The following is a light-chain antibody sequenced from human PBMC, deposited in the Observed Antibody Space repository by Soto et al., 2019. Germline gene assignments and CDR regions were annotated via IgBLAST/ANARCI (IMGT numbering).Light chain of an antibody. CDR2: EVS. V-gene: IGLV2-8*01. CDR3: CSYTDSRTHI. Sequence: QSALTQPPSASGSPGQSVTISCTGTSSDVGGYNYVSWYQQHPGKAPKLMIYEVSKRPSGVPDRFSGSKSGDTASLTISGLQADDEADYYCCSYTDSRTHIFGSGTKLTVL. J-gene: IGLJ1*01. CDR1: SSDVGGYNY.